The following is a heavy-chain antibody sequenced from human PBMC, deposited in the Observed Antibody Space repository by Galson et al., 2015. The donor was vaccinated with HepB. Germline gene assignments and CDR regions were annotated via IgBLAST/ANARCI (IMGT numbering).Heavy chain of an antibody. CDR1: GGSISSYY. V-gene: IGHV4-59*08. J-gene: IGHJ6*02. CDR3: ARHWSWYYGLDV. D-gene: IGHD2-8*02. CDR2: IYYSGST. Sequence: ETLSLTCTVSGGSISSYYWSWIRQPPGKGLEWIGYIYYSGSTNYNPSLESRVTISVDTSKKQFSLKLSSVTAADTAVYYCARHWSWYYGLDVWGQGTTVTVSS.